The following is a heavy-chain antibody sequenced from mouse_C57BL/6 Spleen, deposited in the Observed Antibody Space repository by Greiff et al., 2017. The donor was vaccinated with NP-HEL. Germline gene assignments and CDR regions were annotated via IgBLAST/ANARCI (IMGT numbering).Heavy chain of an antibody. CDR3: AIYYGNYYAMDY. CDR1: GYTFTSYT. J-gene: IGHJ4*01. CDR2: INPSSGYT. D-gene: IGHD2-1*01. V-gene: IGHV1-4*01. Sequence: VKLQESGAELARPGASVKMSCKASGYTFTSYTMHWVKQRPGQGLEWIGYINPSSGYTKYNQKFKDKATLTADKSSSTAYMQLSSLTSEDSAVYYCAIYYGNYYAMDYWGQGTSVTVSS.